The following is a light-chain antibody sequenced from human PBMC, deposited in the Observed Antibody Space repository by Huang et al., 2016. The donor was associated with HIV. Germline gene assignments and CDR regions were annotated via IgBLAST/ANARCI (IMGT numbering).Light chain of an antibody. J-gene: IGKJ1*01. CDR1: QSVSTYF. V-gene: IGKV3-20*01. Sequence: DIVLTQSPGTLSLSPGRGATLSCRASQSVSTYFLAWYQQKPGQAPRLLIHGTSTRTTGIPDGFSGSGSGTDFTLTIGRLEPEDSAVYYCHHYGGSSWTFGLGTKVEIK. CDR2: GTS. CDR3: HHYGGSSWT.